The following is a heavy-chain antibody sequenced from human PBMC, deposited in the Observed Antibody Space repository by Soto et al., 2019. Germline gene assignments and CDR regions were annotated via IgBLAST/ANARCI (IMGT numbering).Heavy chain of an antibody. CDR2: IKPNSGGT. CDR3: ARDSGYLPGRPGRSFVYNWFDP. D-gene: IGHD5-12*01. Sequence: ASVKVSCKASGYTFTGYYMHWVRQAPGQGLEWMGWIKPNSGGTNYAQKVQGWVTMTRDTSISTADMELSRLRSDDTAVYYCARDSGYLPGRPGRSFVYNWFDPWGQGTLVTVSS. J-gene: IGHJ5*02. CDR1: GYTFTGYY. V-gene: IGHV1-2*04.